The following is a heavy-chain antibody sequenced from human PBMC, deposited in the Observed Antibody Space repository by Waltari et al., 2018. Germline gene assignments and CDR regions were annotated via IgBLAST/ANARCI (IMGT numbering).Heavy chain of an antibody. CDR3: ARSLGDPDYFDY. D-gene: IGHD2-21*02. J-gene: IGHJ4*02. Sequence: QLQLQESGPGLVKPSATLSLTCTASGGSILSSTYYWGWIRQPPGKGLEWIGSIYNSAITYYNPSLKSRVTISVDTSKHQFSLRLSSVTAADTAVYYCARSLGDPDYFDYWGQGTLVTVSS. V-gene: IGHV4-39*01. CDR2: IYNSAIT. CDR1: GGSILSSTYY.